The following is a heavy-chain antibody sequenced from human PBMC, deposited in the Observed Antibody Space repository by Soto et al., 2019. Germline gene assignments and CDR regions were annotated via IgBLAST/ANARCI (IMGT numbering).Heavy chain of an antibody. CDR1: GGSISSGGYY. CDR2: IYYSGST. D-gene: IGHD5-18*01. CDR3: ASIQLWSPITFDY. V-gene: IGHV4-31*03. Sequence: QTLSLTCTVSGGSISSGGYYWSWIRQHPGKGLEWIGYIYYSGSTYYNPSLKSRVTISVDTSKNQFSLKLSSVTAADTAVYYCASIQLWSPITFDYWGQGTLVTVSS. J-gene: IGHJ4*02.